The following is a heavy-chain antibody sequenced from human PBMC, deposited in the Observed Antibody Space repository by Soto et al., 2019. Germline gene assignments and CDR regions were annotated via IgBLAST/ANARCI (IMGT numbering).Heavy chain of an antibody. CDR3: ARETTGGYYGMAV. Sequence: QVQLVQSGAEVKRPGASVKVSCKASGYIFIGFHIHWVRQAPGQGLEWMGWINPRTGDTNYAPKFQGRVTMTRDTSTSTAYMELSRLGSDDTDVYYCARETTGGYYGMAVWGQGTTVTVSS. D-gene: IGHD7-27*01. J-gene: IGHJ6*02. CDR2: INPRTGDT. CDR1: GYIFIGFH. V-gene: IGHV1-2*02.